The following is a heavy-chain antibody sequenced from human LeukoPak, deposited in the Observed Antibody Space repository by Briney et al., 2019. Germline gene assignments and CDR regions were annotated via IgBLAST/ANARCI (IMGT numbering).Heavy chain of an antibody. V-gene: IGHV3-30*04. D-gene: IGHD3-22*01. J-gene: IGHJ4*02. CDR2: ISYDGSNK. CDR1: GFTFSSYA. Sequence: GGSLRLSCAASGFTFSSYAMHWVRQAPGKGLEWVAVISYDGSNKCYADSVKGRFTISRDNSKNTLYLQMNSLRAEDTAVYYCARLWSYYDNSGFFEDYWGQGTLVTVSS. CDR3: ARLWSYYDNSGFFEDY.